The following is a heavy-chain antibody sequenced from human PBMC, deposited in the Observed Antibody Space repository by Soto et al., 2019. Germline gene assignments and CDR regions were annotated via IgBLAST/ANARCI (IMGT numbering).Heavy chain of an antibody. CDR1: GGTFSSYT. Sequence: QVPLVQSGAEVKKPGSSVKVSCKASGGTFSSYTISWVRQAPGQGLEWMGRIIPILGIANYAQKFQGRVTITADKSTSTAYMELSSLRSEDTAVYYCAREVVVPAAILPLLDYWGQGTLVTVSS. D-gene: IGHD2-2*02. J-gene: IGHJ4*02. CDR2: IIPILGIA. V-gene: IGHV1-69*02. CDR3: AREVVVPAAILPLLDY.